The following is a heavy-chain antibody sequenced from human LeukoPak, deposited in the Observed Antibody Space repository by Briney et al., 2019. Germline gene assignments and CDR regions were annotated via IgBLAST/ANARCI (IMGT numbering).Heavy chain of an antibody. CDR1: GGSISSSSYY. CDR3: ARVSTGWFDP. Sequence: SETLSLTCTVSGGSISSSSYYWGWIRQPPGKGLEWTGCIYYNRNTFYNPSLRSRVTISVDMSKNQFSLRLSSVTAADTAVYYCARVSTGWFDPWGQGTLVTVS. V-gene: IGHV4-39*01. D-gene: IGHD5/OR15-5a*01. J-gene: IGHJ5*01. CDR2: IYYNRNT.